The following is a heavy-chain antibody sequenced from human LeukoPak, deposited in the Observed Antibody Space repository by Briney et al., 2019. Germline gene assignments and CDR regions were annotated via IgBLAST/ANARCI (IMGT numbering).Heavy chain of an antibody. V-gene: IGHV3-30*18. CDR3: AKDVGPGIAAAGTFLGFDY. Sequence: GGSLRLSCAASGFTFSSYGMHWVRQAPGKELEWVAVISYDGSNKYYADSVKGRFTISRDNSKNTLYLRMNSLRAEDTAVYYCAKDVGPGIAAAGTFLGFDYWGQGTLVTVSS. CDR1: GFTFSSYG. J-gene: IGHJ4*02. D-gene: IGHD6-13*01. CDR2: ISYDGSNK.